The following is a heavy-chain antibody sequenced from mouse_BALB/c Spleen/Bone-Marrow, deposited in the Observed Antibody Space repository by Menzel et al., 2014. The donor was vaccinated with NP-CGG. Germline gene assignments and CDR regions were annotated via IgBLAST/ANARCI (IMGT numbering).Heavy chain of an antibody. J-gene: IGHJ3*01. CDR2: IYPGSGST. Sequence: LKQSGSELVRPGASVKLSCKASGYTFTSYWMHWVKQRHGQGLEWIGNIYPGSGSTNYDEKFKSKGTLTVDTSSSTAYMHLSSLTSEDSAVYYCTRNYGSSYPSWFAYWGQGTLVTVSA. CDR3: TRNYGSSYPSWFAY. D-gene: IGHD1-1*01. V-gene: IGHV1S22*01. CDR1: GYTFTSYW.